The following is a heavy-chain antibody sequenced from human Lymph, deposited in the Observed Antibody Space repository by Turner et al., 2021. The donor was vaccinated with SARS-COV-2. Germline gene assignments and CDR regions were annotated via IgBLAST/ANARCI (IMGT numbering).Heavy chain of an antibody. CDR3: ARHQGANSDYDDRMDV. V-gene: IGHV4-59*08. CDR1: DCSISSTS. Sequence: QVQLQESGPRLVWPVETLSVTCTVSDCSISSTSLSWIRQSPGRGLEWIGYFYKSGSIDYNPTVRSRVTISVDKSKKKLSLNLITVTAADTAVYYCARHQGANSDYDDRMDVWGQGTVVTVSS. D-gene: IGHD5-12*01. J-gene: IGHJ6*02. CDR2: FYKSGSI.